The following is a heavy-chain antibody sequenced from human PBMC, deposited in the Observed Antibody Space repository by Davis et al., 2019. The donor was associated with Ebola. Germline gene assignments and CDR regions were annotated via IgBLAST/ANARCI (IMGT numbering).Heavy chain of an antibody. CDR1: GFTFSDYY. J-gene: IGHJ4*02. CDR2: ISGSSSYI. V-gene: IGHV3-11*06. CDR3: YFDY. Sequence: GESLKISCAASGFTFSDYYMSWIRQAPGKGLEWVSYISGSSSYIYYADSVKGRFTISRDNAKNSLYLQMNSLRAEDTAVYSYYFDYWGQGTLVTVSS.